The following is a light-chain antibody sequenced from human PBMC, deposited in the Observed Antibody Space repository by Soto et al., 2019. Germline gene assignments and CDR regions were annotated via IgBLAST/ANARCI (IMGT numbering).Light chain of an antibody. V-gene: IGLV2-14*03. CDR2: DVT. CDR3: RSYTTSNTRQIV. CDR1: SSDVGGYNY. J-gene: IGLJ1*01. Sequence: QSALTQPASVSWSPGQSITISCTGTSSDVGGYNYVSWYQHHPGKAPKLIIYDVTNRPSGVSNPFSGSKSGNTASLTISGLQPEDEADYYCRSYTTSNTRQIVFGTGTKLTVL.